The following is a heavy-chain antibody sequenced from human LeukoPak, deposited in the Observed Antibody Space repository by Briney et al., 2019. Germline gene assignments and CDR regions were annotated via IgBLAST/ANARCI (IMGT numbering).Heavy chain of an antibody. D-gene: IGHD4-17*01. Sequence: SGSLCLTCAVSGGSLCGYSWGAVCQPPGKGLEWIGEINHTGSTNYNPSPKNRVTISVDTSKNQYSLKQSSATAADTAVYYCARAFGDYAAYFQHWGQGTLVTVSS. CDR2: INHTGST. CDR3: ARAFGDYAAYFQH. J-gene: IGHJ1*01. V-gene: IGHV4-34*01. CDR1: GGSLCGYS.